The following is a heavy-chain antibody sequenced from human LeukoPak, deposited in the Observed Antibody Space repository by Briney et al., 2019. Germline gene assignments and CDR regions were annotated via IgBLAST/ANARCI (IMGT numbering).Heavy chain of an antibody. V-gene: IGHV4-4*02. CDR2: IYHSGST. D-gene: IGHD2-21*02. CDR3: AKNSCGGDCYSNYYYCGMDV. J-gene: IGHJ6*04. Sequence: TSETLSLTCAVSGGSISSSNWWSWVRQPPGKGLEWIGEIYHSGSTNYNPSFKSRVTISVDKSKNQFSLKLSSVTAADTAVYYCAKNSCGGDCYSNYYYCGMDVWGKGTTVTVSS. CDR1: GGSISSSNW.